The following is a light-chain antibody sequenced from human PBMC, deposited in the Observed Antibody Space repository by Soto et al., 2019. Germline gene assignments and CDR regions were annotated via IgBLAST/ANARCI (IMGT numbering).Light chain of an antibody. Sequence: EIVLTQSPVTLSLSPGERATLSCRASQSVSSYLAWYQQKPGQAPRLLIYDASNRATGIPARFSGSGSGTDFTLTISSLEPEDSVVYYCQQRADWQYTFGQGTKLEIK. CDR3: QQRADWQYT. V-gene: IGKV3-11*01. J-gene: IGKJ2*01. CDR2: DAS. CDR1: QSVSSY.